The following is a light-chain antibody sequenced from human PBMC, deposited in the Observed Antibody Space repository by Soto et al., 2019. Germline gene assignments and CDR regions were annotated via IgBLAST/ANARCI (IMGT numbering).Light chain of an antibody. J-gene: IGKJ4*01. V-gene: IGKV1-5*03. CDR1: QSISTW. CDR2: EAS. CDR3: QQYNSYPLT. Sequence: DIQMTQSPSTLSASAGDRVTITCRASQSISTWLAWYQQRPGKAPKLLIHEASSLESGVPSRFSGSGSETEFTLTTSSLQPDDFATYYCQQYNSYPLTFGGGTKVEIK.